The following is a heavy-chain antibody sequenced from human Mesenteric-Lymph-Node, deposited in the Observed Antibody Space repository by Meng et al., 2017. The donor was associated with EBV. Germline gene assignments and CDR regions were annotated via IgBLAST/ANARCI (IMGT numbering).Heavy chain of an antibody. CDR3: ARSGSSGWIDY. CDR1: GDKVSSNSAA. D-gene: IGHD6-19*01. CDR2: TYYRSKWYN. V-gene: IGHV6-1*01. J-gene: IGHJ4*02. Sequence: QVHIQHLSPGPVKPSQTLSLRGSISGDKVSSNSAAWNLIRQSPSGGLEWLGRTYYRSKWYNGYAVSVKSRITINPDTSKNQFSLQLNSVTPEDTAMYYCARSGSSGWIDYWGQGTLVTVSS.